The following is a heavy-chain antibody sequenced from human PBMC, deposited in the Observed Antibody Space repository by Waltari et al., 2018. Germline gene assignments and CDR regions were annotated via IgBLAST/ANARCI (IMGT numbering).Heavy chain of an antibody. CDR2: LIPIFGTA. J-gene: IGHJ4*02. D-gene: IGHD1-26*01. Sequence: QVQLVQSGAEVTKPGASVQVPCKAPGRTFSRSSPSGVPQAPGQGLEWMGGLIPIFGTANYAQKSQGRVTIIADESTSTAYMELSSLRSEDTAVYYWARQPLVGGGYHFDYWGQGTLVTVSS. CDR1: GRTFSRSS. CDR3: ARQPLVGGGYHFDY. V-gene: IGHV1-69*01.